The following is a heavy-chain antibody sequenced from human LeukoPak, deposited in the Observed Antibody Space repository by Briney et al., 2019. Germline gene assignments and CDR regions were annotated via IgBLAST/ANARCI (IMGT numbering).Heavy chain of an antibody. D-gene: IGHD1-26*01. CDR2: ISGSGGST. V-gene: IGHV3-23*01. Sequence: GGSLGLSCAASGFTFSSYAMSWVRQAPGKGLEWVSAISGSGGSTYYADSVKGRFTISRDNSKNTLYLQMNSLRAEDTAVYYCAKLSGSYHTFDYWGQGTLVTVSS. CDR1: GFTFSSYA. CDR3: AKLSGSYHTFDY. J-gene: IGHJ4*02.